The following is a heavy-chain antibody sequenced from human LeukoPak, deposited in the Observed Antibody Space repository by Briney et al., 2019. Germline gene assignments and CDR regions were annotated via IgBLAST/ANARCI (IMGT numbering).Heavy chain of an antibody. D-gene: IGHD4-11*01. J-gene: IGHJ5*02. CDR3: ARQWWESDYMPKYNWFDP. Sequence: GASLQISCKGSGFSFTTYWIGWVRQVPGKGLEWMGIIYPGDSDTRYSPSFQGQVTTSVDKSISTAYLQWSSLKASDTAMYYCARQWWESDYMPKYNWFDPWGQGTLVTVSS. CDR2: IYPGDSDT. V-gene: IGHV5-51*01. CDR1: GFSFTTYW.